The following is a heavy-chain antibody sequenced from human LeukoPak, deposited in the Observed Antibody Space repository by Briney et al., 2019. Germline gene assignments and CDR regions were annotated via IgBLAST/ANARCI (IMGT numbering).Heavy chain of an antibody. V-gene: IGHV5-51*01. Sequence: GESLKISCKGSGYSFTSYWIGWVRQMPGKGLEWMGIIYPGDSGTRYSPSFQGQVTISADKSISTAYLQWSSLKASDTAMYYYARPIHYDILTGYYRGVAFDIWGQGTMVTVSS. CDR3: ARPIHYDILTGYYRGVAFDI. CDR1: GYSFTSYW. CDR2: IYPGDSGT. J-gene: IGHJ3*02. D-gene: IGHD3-9*01.